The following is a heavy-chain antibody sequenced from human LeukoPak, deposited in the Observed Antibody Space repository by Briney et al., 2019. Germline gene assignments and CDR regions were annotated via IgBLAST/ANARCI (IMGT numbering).Heavy chain of an antibody. CDR2: INHSGST. CDR3: ARGVFYYDSSGYYRSLFDY. D-gene: IGHD3-22*01. Sequence: SETLSLTCAVYGGSFSGYYWNWIRQPPGKGLEWIGEINHSGSTDYNPYLKSRVTISVDTSKNQFSLKLSSVTAADTAVYYCARGVFYYDSSGYYRSLFDYWGQGTLVTVSS. V-gene: IGHV4-34*01. CDR1: GGSFSGYY. J-gene: IGHJ4*02.